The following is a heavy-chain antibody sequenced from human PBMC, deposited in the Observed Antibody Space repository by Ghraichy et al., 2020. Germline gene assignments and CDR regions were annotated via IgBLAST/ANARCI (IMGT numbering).Heavy chain of an antibody. CDR1: GFTFSSYE. D-gene: IGHD3-3*02. Sequence: GGSLRLSCAASGFTFSSYEMNWVRQAPGKGLEWVSYISSSGSTIYYADSVKGRFTISRDNAKNSLYLQMNSLRAEDTAVYYCARDIRIFGVVMPYYYYGMDVWGQGTTVTVSS. V-gene: IGHV3-48*03. CDR2: ISSSGSTI. CDR3: ARDIRIFGVVMPYYYYGMDV. J-gene: IGHJ6*02.